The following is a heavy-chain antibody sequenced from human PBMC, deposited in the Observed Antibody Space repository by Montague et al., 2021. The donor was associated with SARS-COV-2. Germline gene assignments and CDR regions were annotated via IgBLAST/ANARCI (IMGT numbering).Heavy chain of an antibody. V-gene: IGHV4-59*08. CDR1: VCSLTNYF. Sequence: SETLSLTCTVSVCSLTNYFWSWIRQPPGKGLDWVGYISDSGSTKYNPSLQSRVTISVDTARNQFSLKLLSVIAADTAFYYCARVDSSGPGEYWGQGILVSVSS. CDR2: ISDSGST. J-gene: IGHJ4*02. D-gene: IGHD3-22*01. CDR3: ARVDSSGPGEY.